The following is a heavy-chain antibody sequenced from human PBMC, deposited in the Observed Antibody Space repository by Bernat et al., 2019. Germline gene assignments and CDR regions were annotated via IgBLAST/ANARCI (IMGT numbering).Heavy chain of an antibody. Sequence: EVQLVESGGGLVKPGGSLRLSCAASGFTFSSYSMNWVRQAPGKGLEWVSSISSTSSYITYAESVKGRFTSARDNAKNSLYLQMHSLRAEDTAVYYCARDRGYCSSTSCLRVYYFDYWGQGTLVTVSS. D-gene: IGHD2-2*01. CDR1: GFTFSSYS. CDR3: ARDRGYCSSTSCLRVYYFDY. J-gene: IGHJ4*02. V-gene: IGHV3-21*01. CDR2: ISSTSSYI.